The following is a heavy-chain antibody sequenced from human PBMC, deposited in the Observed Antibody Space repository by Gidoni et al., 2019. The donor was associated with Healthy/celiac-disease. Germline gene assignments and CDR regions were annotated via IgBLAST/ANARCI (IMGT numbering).Heavy chain of an antibody. Sequence: QVQLQQCGAGLLKPSETLSLTCSVSCRSFRGYYWRWIRQPPGKGLEWIGEINHSGSTNYNPSLKSRVTISVDTSKNQFSLKLSSVTAADTAVYYCARAREFRVPAASFDYWGQGTLVTVSS. CDR3: ARAREFRVPAASFDY. CDR2: INHSGST. V-gene: IGHV4-34*01. J-gene: IGHJ4*02. CDR1: CRSFRGYY. D-gene: IGHD2-2*01.